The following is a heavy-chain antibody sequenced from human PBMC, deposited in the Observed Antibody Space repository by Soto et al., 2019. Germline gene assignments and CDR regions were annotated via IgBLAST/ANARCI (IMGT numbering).Heavy chain of an antibody. D-gene: IGHD3-22*01. CDR1: GFTFSSYG. J-gene: IGHJ4*02. CDR2: ISYDGTNK. Sequence: QVQLVESGGGVVQPGRSLRLSCAASGFTFSSYGMHWVRQAPGKGLEWVALISYDGTNKNYTDSVKGRFTISRNNSKNKLHLQMTSLRAEDTVVYYCAKDRWFYDSRGYLVYWGQGTPVTVSS. V-gene: IGHV3-30*18. CDR3: AKDRWFYDSRGYLVY.